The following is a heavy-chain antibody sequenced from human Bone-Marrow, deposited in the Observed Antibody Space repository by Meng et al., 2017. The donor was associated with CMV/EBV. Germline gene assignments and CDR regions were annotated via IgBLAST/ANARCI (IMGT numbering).Heavy chain of an antibody. J-gene: IGHJ4*02. CDR3: ARFLRGAN. V-gene: IGHV4-30-4*08. Sequence: LRLSCTVSGGSISSGDYYWSWIRQPPGKGLEWIGYIYYSGSTYYNPSLKSRVTISVDTSKNQFSLKLSSVTAADTAVYYCARFLRGANWGQGTLVTVSS. CDR2: IYYSGST. D-gene: IGHD3-10*01. CDR1: GGSISSGDYY.